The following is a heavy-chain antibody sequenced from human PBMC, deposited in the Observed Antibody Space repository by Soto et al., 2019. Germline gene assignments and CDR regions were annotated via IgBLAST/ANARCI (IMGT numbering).Heavy chain of an antibody. Sequence: LRLSCAASGFTFSSYEMNWVRQGPGKGLEWISYVSSSGSTRYYADSVEGRFTISRDNAKNSLYLQMNSLRAEDTAVYYCATFPRSSKRGYWGQGTLVTVSS. J-gene: IGHJ4*02. D-gene: IGHD4-4*01. CDR1: GFTFSSYE. V-gene: IGHV3-48*03. CDR2: VSSSGSTR. CDR3: ATFPRSSKRGY.